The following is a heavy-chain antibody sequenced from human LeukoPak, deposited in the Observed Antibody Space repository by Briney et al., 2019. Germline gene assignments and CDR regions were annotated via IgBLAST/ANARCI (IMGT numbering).Heavy chain of an antibody. J-gene: IGHJ5*02. CDR3: ARRGYCSSTSCYLGWFDP. CDR1: GYSLSSGYY. D-gene: IGHD2-2*01. Sequence: SETLFLTCAVSGYSLSSGYYWGWIRQPTGKGLEWIGSIYNSGSTYYNPSLKSRVTISVDTSKNQFSLKLSSVTAADTAVYYCARRGYCSSTSCYLGWFDPWGQGTLVTVS. V-gene: IGHV4-38-2*01. CDR2: IYNSGST.